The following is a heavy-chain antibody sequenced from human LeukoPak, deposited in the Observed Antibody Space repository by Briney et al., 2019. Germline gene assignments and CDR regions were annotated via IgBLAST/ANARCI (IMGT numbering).Heavy chain of an antibody. Sequence: GGSLRLSCAASGFTFGSYGMHWVRQAPGKGLEWVAVISYDGSNKYYADSVKGRVTISRDNSKNTLYLQMNSLRAEDTAVYYCAKPSFEKYYYYGMDVWGQGTTVTVSS. J-gene: IGHJ6*02. D-gene: IGHD2/OR15-2a*01. CDR3: AKPSFEKYYYYGMDV. CDR1: GFTFGSYG. CDR2: ISYDGSNK. V-gene: IGHV3-30*18.